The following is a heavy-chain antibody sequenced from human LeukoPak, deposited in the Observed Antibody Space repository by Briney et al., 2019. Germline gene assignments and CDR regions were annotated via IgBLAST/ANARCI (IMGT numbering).Heavy chain of an antibody. V-gene: IGHV3-11*04. Sequence: GGSLRLSCAASGFTFSDYYMSWIRQAPGKGLEWVSYISSSGSTIYYADSVKGRFTISRDNAKNTMYLQMKSLRDEDTAVYYCARAQAVAGTGGFDPWGQGTLVFASS. CDR3: ARAQAVAGTGGFDP. D-gene: IGHD6-19*01. CDR1: GFTFSDYY. CDR2: ISSSGSTI. J-gene: IGHJ5*02.